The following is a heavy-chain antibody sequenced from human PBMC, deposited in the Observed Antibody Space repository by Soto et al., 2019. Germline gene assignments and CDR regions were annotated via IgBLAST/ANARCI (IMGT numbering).Heavy chain of an antibody. CDR3: AREVESGSSQYFYHYYAMDV. J-gene: IGHJ6*02. Sequence: QVQLVESGGGVVQPGRSLRLSCAASGFTFSNYPMHWVRQAPGKGLEWVAVISYDGSNKYYAGSVKGRFTISRDNSKNTLYLQMNSMRAEDTAVYYCAREVESGSSQYFYHYYAMDVWGQGTTVTVSS. V-gene: IGHV3-30-3*01. D-gene: IGHD1-26*01. CDR1: GFTFSNYP. CDR2: ISYDGSNK.